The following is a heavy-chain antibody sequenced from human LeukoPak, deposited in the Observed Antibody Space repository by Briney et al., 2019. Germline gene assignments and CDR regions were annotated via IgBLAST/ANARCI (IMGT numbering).Heavy chain of an antibody. CDR2: INPSGGAT. V-gene: IGHV1-46*01. D-gene: IGHD3-3*01. J-gene: IGHJ4*02. CDR1: GYTFTHYY. Sequence: ASVKVSCKASGYTFTHYYMHWVRQAPGQGLEWMGIINPSGGATQYAQTFQGRVTLTRDTSTNTVYMDLSSLRSDDTAVYFCARGVVSTSGYFDLWGQGTLVTVSS. CDR3: ARGVVSTSGYFDL.